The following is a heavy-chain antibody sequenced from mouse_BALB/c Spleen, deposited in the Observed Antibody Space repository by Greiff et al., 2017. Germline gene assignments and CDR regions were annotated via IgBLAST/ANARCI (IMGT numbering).Heavy chain of an antibody. Sequence: QVQLKQSGAELVRPGVSVKISCKGSGYTFTDYAMHWVKQSHAKSLEWIGVISTYYGDASYNQKFKGKATMTVDKSSSTAYMELARLTSEDSAIYYCARSSTMITTGAMDYWGQGTSVTVSS. J-gene: IGHJ4*01. D-gene: IGHD2-4*01. CDR1: GYTFTDYA. V-gene: IGHV1S137*01. CDR3: ARSSTMITTGAMDY. CDR2: ISTYYGDA.